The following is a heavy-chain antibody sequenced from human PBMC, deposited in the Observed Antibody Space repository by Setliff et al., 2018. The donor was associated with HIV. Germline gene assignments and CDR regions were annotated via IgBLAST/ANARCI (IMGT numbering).Heavy chain of an antibody. V-gene: IGHV4-34*01. D-gene: IGHD6-6*01. Sequence: SETLSLTCGVYGGSFSGYYWSWIRQPPGKGLEWIGEINNSGSTNYNPSLKSRVTISVDMSKKEFSLKLTSVTAADTAVYYCARGDGSLAARPSRYSFYYMDVWGKGTTVTVSS. CDR1: GGSFSGYY. J-gene: IGHJ6*03. CDR2: INNSGST. CDR3: ARGDGSLAARPSRYSFYYMDV.